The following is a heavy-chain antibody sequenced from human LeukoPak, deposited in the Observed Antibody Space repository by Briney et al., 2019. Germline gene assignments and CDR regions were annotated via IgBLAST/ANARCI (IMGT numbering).Heavy chain of an antibody. CDR1: GYTFTSYG. Sequence: AASVKVSCKASGYTFTSYGISWVGQAPGQGVEWMGWISAYNGNTNYAQKLQGRVTMTTDTSTSTAYMELRSLRSYDTAVYYCARDLSDELWFGESLRDYGMDVWGQGTTVTASS. V-gene: IGHV1-18*01. CDR3: ARDLSDELWFGESLRDYGMDV. J-gene: IGHJ6*02. CDR2: ISAYNGNT. D-gene: IGHD3-10*01.